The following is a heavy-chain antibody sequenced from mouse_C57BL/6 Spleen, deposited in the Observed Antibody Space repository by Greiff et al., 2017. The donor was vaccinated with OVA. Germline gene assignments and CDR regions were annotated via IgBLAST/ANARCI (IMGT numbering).Heavy chain of an antibody. CDR3: VRPGYYGSSLFDY. J-gene: IGHJ2*01. D-gene: IGHD1-1*01. Sequence: EVKLMESGGGLVKPGGSLKLSCAASGFTFSDYGMHWVRQAPEKGLEWVAYISSGSSTIYYADTVKGRFTISRDNAKNTLFLQMTSLRSEDTAMYYCVRPGYYGSSLFDYWGQGTTLTVSS. CDR2: ISSGSSTI. CDR1: GFTFSDYG. V-gene: IGHV5-17*01.